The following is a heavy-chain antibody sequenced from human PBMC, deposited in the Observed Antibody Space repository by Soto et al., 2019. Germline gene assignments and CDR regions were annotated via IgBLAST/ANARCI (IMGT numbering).Heavy chain of an antibody. CDR3: ARVTPGNNLYYFSGLDV. V-gene: IGHV3-30-3*01. CDR2: IAYDGINT. Sequence: AGGSRRLSCVASGFNFGTYAIHWVRQAPGKGLQWVALIAYDGINTYYADSVKGRFTISRDNSKNTLHPQMNSLRPEDTGVYFCARVTPGNNLYYFSGLDVWGQGTSVTVSS. D-gene: IGHD1-1*01. J-gene: IGHJ6*02. CDR1: GFNFGTYA.